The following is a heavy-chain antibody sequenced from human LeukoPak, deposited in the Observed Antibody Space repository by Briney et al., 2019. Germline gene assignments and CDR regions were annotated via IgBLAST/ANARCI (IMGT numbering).Heavy chain of an antibody. CDR2: IYYSGST. CDR3: ARGAVADDYFDY. Sequence: SETLSLTCTVSGGSISSYYWSWIRQPPGKGLEWIGYIYYSGSTNYNPSLKSRVTISVDTSKNQFSLKLSSVTAADTAVYYCARGAVADDYFDYWGQGTLVTVSS. D-gene: IGHD6-19*01. V-gene: IGHV4-59*01. J-gene: IGHJ4*02. CDR1: GGSISSYY.